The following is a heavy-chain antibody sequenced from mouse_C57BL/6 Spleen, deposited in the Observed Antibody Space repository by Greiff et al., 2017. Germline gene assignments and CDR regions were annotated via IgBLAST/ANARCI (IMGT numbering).Heavy chain of an antibody. D-gene: IGHD1-1*01. J-gene: IGHJ1*03. CDR2: FYPGSGSI. CDR3: ARHEGRTVVYWYFDV. Sequence: QVQLKESGAELVKPGASVKLSCKASGYTFTEYTIHWVKQRSGQGLEWIGWFYPGSGSIKYNEKFKDKATLTADKSSSTVYMALSRLTSEGSAVYFCARHEGRTVVYWYFDVWGTGATVTGSS. V-gene: IGHV1-62-2*01. CDR1: GYTFTEYT.